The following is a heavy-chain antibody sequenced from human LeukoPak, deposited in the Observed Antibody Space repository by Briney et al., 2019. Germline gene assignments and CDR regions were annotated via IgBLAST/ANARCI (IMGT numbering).Heavy chain of an antibody. Sequence: GESLKISCKGSGYIFTNYWIGWVRQMPGKGLEWMGIIYPGDSETRYSPSFQGQVTISADKSISTAYLQWSSLKASDTAMFYCARGPDRSGYFCYFDYWGQGTLVTVSA. J-gene: IGHJ4*02. V-gene: IGHV5-51*01. D-gene: IGHD3-22*01. CDR3: ARGPDRSGYFCYFDY. CDR2: IYPGDSET. CDR1: GYIFTNYW.